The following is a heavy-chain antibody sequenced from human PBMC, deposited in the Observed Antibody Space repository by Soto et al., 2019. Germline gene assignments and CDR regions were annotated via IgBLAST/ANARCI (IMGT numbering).Heavy chain of an antibody. Sequence: EVQLVESGGGLVQPGGSLRLSCAASGFTFSSYSMNWVRQAQGKGLEWVSYISSSGSTIYYADSVKGRFTISRDNAKNSLYLQMNSLRDEDTAVYYCARDLRMVYAIDFDYWGQGTLVTVSS. D-gene: IGHD2-8*01. J-gene: IGHJ4*02. CDR3: ARDLRMVYAIDFDY. CDR2: ISSSGSTI. CDR1: GFTFSSYS. V-gene: IGHV3-48*02.